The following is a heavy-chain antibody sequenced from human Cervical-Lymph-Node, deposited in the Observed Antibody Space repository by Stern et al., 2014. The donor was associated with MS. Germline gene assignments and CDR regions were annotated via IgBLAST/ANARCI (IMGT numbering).Heavy chain of an antibody. CDR1: GDTFINFG. Sequence: QMQLVQSGAEVKKPGSSVKVSCTASGDTFINFGISWVRKAPGQGLEWMGGIIPMFGTTEYAQKFQGRVTISADESATTVYMELSSLRSEDTAVYYCARDNDDNGMDVWGQGTTVTVSS. CDR2: IIPMFGTT. J-gene: IGHJ6*02. D-gene: IGHD1-1*01. CDR3: ARDNDDNGMDV. V-gene: IGHV1-69*01.